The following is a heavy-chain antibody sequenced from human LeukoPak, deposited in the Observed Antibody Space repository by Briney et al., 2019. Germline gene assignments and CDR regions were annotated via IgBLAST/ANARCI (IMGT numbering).Heavy chain of an antibody. CDR3: ARTYGSGSYLLDP. V-gene: IGHV3-30-3*01. J-gene: IGHJ5*02. D-gene: IGHD3-10*01. Sequence: GRSLRLSCAASGFTFSSYAMHWVRQAPGKGLEWVAVISYDGSNKYYADSVKGRFTISRDNSKNTLYLQMNSLRAEDTAVYYCARTYGSGSYLLDPWGQGTLVTVSS. CDR1: GFTFSSYA. CDR2: ISYDGSNK.